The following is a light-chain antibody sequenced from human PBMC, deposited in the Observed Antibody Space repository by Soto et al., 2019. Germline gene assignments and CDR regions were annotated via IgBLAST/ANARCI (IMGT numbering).Light chain of an antibody. V-gene: IGLV2-14*01. Sequence: QSALTQPATVSASPGQSITISCTGTSSDVGGYNYVSWYQQHPGKAPKLMIYEVSKRPSGVSDRFSGSKSGNTASLTVSGLQAEDEADYYCSSYGGSSTVLFGRGTKLTVL. CDR1: SSDVGGYNY. J-gene: IGLJ1*01. CDR3: SSYGGSSTVL. CDR2: EVS.